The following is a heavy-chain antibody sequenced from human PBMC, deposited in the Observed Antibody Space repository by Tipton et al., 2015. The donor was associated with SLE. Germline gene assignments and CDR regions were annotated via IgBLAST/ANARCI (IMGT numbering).Heavy chain of an antibody. J-gene: IGHJ4*02. CDR2: ISYDISSK. CDR3: ARDDPTPYNFWSGNLDY. Sequence: SLRLSCAASGFTFSSYTIHWVRQAPGKGLEWVAVISYDISSKFFADSVLGRFTVSRDNSKNTLFLQMNSLKLDDTAVYFCARDDPTPYNFWSGNLDYWGQGILVTVSS. CDR1: GFTFSSYT. D-gene: IGHD3-3*01. V-gene: IGHV3-30*04.